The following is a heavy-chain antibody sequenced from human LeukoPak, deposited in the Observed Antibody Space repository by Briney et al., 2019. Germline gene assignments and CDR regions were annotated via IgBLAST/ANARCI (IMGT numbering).Heavy chain of an antibody. CDR3: AREGGWIPDYYFDY. J-gene: IGHJ4*02. CDR1: GFTFSSYW. CDR2: INGDGRNI. Sequence: GGSLRLSCVASGFTFSSYWMHWVRQDPRKGLVWVPRINGDGRNINYADSVRGRFTISRDNAKNTLYLQMNTLRVEDTAVYYCAREGGWIPDYYFDYWGQGTLVTVSS. V-gene: IGHV3-74*01. D-gene: IGHD6-19*01.